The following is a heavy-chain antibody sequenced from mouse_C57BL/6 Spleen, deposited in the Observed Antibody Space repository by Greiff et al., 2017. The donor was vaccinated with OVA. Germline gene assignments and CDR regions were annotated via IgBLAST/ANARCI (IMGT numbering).Heavy chain of an antibody. D-gene: IGHD1-1*01. CDR1: GFTFSSYA. Sequence: EVQRVESGGGLVKPGGSLKLSCAASGFTFSSYAMSWFRQTPEKRLEWVATISDGGSYTYYPDNVKGRFTISRDNAKNNLYLRMSHMKSEDTAMYYCARVYGSSYWYFDVWGTGTTVTVSS. V-gene: IGHV5-4*01. CDR2: ISDGGSYT. J-gene: IGHJ1*03. CDR3: ARVYGSSYWYFDV.